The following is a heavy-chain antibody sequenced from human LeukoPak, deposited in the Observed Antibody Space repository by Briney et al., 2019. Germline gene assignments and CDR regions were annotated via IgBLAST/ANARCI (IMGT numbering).Heavy chain of an antibody. D-gene: IGHD6-19*01. J-gene: IGHJ6*03. Sequence: ASVKVSCKASGYTFTGYYTHWVRQAPGQGLEWMGWINPNSGGTNYAQKFQGRVTMTRDTSISTAYMELSRLRSDDTAVYYCARDSSGWPRDYYYYYMDVWGKGTTVTVSS. CDR1: GYTFTGYY. V-gene: IGHV1-2*02. CDR3: ARDSSGWPRDYYYYYMDV. CDR2: INPNSGGT.